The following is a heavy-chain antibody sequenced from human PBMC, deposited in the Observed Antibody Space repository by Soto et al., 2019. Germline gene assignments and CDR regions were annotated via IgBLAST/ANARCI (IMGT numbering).Heavy chain of an antibody. V-gene: IGHV1-2*04. CDR3: ARAADYSPRYYFDY. CDR1: GYTFTGYY. CDR2: INPNSGGT. J-gene: IGHJ4*02. Sequence: QVQLVQSGAEVKKPGASVKASCKASGYTFTGYYMHWVRQAPGQGLEWMGWINPNSGGTNYAQKFQGWVTMTRDTSISTAYMELSRLRSDDTAVYYCARAADYSPRYYFDYWGQGTLVTVSS. D-gene: IGHD5-12*01.